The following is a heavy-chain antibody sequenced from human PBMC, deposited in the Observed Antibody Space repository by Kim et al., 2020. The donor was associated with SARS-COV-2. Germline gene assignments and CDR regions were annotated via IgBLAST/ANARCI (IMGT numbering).Heavy chain of an antibody. J-gene: IGHJ4*02. D-gene: IGHD3-16*01. CDR2: IYYSGST. V-gene: IGHV4-59*13. Sequence: SETLSLTCTVSGGSISSYYWSWIRQPPGKGLEWIGYIYYSGSTNYNPSLKSRVTISVDTSKNQFSLKLSSVTAADTAVYYCARATQQYDYVWGSYWALFDYWGQGTLVTVSS. CDR3: ARATQQYDYVWGSYWALFDY. CDR1: GGSISSYY.